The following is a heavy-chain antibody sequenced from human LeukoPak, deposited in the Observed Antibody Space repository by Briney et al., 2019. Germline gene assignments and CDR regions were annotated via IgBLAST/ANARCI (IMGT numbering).Heavy chain of an antibody. J-gene: IGHJ6*02. Sequence: PSETLSLTCSVSIGSISSSKWWSWVRQSPVKGLEWIGEIYLYGTTNYNPSFTSRVTMSVDRSRNQFSLKLTSVTAADTAVYYCARQKWEQQGRDYYFNGLDVWGPGTTVIISS. V-gene: IGHV4-4*02. CDR3: ARQKWEQQGRDYYFNGLDV. CDR1: IGSISSSKW. D-gene: IGHD1/OR15-1a*01. CDR2: IYLYGTT.